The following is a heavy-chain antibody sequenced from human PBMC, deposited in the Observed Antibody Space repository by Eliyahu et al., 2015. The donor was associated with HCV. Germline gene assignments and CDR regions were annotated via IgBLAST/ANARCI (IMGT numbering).Heavy chain of an antibody. CDR1: GYTFTNYL. V-gene: IGHV1-3*01. CDR3: ARDFLSISVAGWGGALHF. J-gene: IGHJ4*02. CDR2: INPGNGNT. Sequence: QVQVVQSGAEVKKPGASVKVSCKVSGYTFTNYLIHWVRQAPGQSFEWMGWINPGNGNTRFSQTFQGRVTFTTDTSASTAYMDLFGLTSEDSAVYFCARDFLSISVAGWGGALHFWGQGTRVTVS. D-gene: IGHD6-19*01.